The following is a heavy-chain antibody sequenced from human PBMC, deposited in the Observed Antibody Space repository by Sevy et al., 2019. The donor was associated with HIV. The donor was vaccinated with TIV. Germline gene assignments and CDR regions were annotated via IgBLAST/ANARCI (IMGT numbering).Heavy chain of an antibody. CDR2: INPNSGGT. CDR1: GYTFTGYY. J-gene: IGHJ6*02. V-gene: IGHV1-2*06. CDR3: ARGQVHYDFWSGYTSDYYGMDV. Sequence: ASVKVSCKASGYTFTGYYMHWVRQAPGQGLEWMGRINPNSGGTNYAQKFQGRVTMTRGTSISTAYMELCRLRSDDTAVYYCARGQVHYDFWSGYTSDYYGMDVWGQGTTVTVSS. D-gene: IGHD3-3*01.